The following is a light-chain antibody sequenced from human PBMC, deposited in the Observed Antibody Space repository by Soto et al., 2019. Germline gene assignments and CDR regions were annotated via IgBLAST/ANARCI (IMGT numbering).Light chain of an antibody. CDR1: QSISSY. CDR2: AAS. CDR3: QQSYSTSWT. Sequence: DIQMTQSPSSLSASVGDRVTITCRASQSISSYLNWYQQKPGKAPKLLIYAASSLQSGVPSRFSGSGSGTDFTLTISSLQAEDFATYYWQQSYSTSWTFGQGTKVEIK. V-gene: IGKV1-39*01. J-gene: IGKJ1*01.